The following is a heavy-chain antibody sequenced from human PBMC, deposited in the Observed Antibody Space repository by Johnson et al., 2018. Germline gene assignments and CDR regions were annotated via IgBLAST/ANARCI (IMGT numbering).Heavy chain of an antibody. CDR3: ARAPYYYDSSGAWYYYMDV. CDR1: GFTVSSNY. Sequence: VQLVQSGGGLVQPGGSLRLSCAASGFTVSSNYMSWVRQTPGKGLEWVSVIYSGGSTYYADSVKGRFTISRDNSKNTLYLQMNSLRAEDTAVYYCARAPYYYDSSGAWYYYMDVWGKGTTVTVSS. V-gene: IGHV3-66*02. J-gene: IGHJ6*03. D-gene: IGHD3-22*01. CDR2: IYSGGST.